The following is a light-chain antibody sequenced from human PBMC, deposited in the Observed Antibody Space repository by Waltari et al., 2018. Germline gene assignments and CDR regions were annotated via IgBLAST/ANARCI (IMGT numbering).Light chain of an antibody. V-gene: IGLV1-51*02. Sequence: QSVLTQPPSVSAAPGQKVTISCSGSSSNIENNYVCWYQQLPGAAPKLLIFENHDGPSGIPARCSGAKCGTSAALGSTGLQTGDEADYYCGTWDTSLSAAVFGGGTKLTVL. CDR3: GTWDTSLSAAV. J-gene: IGLJ3*02. CDR2: ENH. CDR1: SSNIENNY.